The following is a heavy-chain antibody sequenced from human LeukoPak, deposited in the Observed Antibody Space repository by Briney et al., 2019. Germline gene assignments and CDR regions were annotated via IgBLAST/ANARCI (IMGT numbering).Heavy chain of an antibody. V-gene: IGHV4-34*01. J-gene: IGHJ4*02. D-gene: IGHD2-8*01. CDR2: INHSGST. CDR3: ARGTSFGLMNSDN. CDR1: GGSFSGYY. Sequence: RPSETLSLTCAVYGGSFSGYYWSWIRQPPGKGLEWIGEINHSGSTNYNPSLKSRVTISVDTSKNQFSLKLSSVTAADTAVYYCARGTSFGLMNSDNWGQGTLVIVSS.